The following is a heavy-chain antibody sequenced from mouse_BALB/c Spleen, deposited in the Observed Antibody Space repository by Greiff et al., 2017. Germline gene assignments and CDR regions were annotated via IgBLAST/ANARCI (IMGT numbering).Heavy chain of an antibody. J-gene: IGHJ3*01. CDR1: GYSITSDYA. Sequence: EVQRVESGPGLVKPSQSLSLTCTVTGYSITSDYAWNWIRQFPGNKLEWMGYISYSGSTSYNPSLKSRISITRDTSKNQFFLQLNSVTTEDTATYYCARGGYYGYKFAYWGQGTLVTVSA. CDR2: ISYSGST. D-gene: IGHD1-2*01. CDR3: ARGGYYGYKFAY. V-gene: IGHV3-2*02.